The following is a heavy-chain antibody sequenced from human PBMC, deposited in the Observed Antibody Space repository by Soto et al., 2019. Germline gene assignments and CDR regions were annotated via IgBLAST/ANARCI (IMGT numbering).Heavy chain of an antibody. J-gene: IGHJ4*02. CDR3: ARVPCGGDCYSDYCFGY. V-gene: IGHV3-33*01. CDR2: IWYDGSNK. CDR1: GSTFSSYG. D-gene: IGHD2-21*02. Sequence: GGSLRRSCAASGSTFSSYGMHWVRQAPGKGLEWVAVIWYDGSNKYYADSVKGRFTISRDNSKNTLYLQMNSLRAEDTAVYYCARVPCGGDCYSDYCFGYWGQGTLVTVSS.